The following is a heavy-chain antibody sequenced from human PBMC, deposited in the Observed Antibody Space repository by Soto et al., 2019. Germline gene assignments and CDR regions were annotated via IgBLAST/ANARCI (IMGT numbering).Heavy chain of an antibody. CDR2: MSPNSANT. J-gene: IGHJ6*02. D-gene: IGHD3-16*01. CDR1: GYTFTSCD. CDR3: AREGVRGMDV. V-gene: IGHV1-8*01. Sequence: QVQLVQFGAEVKKPGASVKVSCKASGYTFTSCDINWVRQATGQGVEWMGWMSPNSANTGYAQKFQGGVTMTRNTSISTAYMELSSLRSEDTAVYYCAREGVRGMDVWGQGTTVTVSS.